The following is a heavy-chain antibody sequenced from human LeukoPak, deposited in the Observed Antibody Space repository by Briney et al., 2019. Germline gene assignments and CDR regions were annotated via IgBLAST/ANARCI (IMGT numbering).Heavy chain of an antibody. CDR1: GFIFTSYA. V-gene: IGHV3-30*01. CDR3: PREGIWSGYYAADY. D-gene: IGHD3-3*01. Sequence: PGGSLRLSCAASGFIFTSYAMHWVRQAPGKGLEWVALISYDGSNKFYADSVKGRFTISRDNSKNTLYLQMNSLRAEDTAVYYCPREGIWSGYYAADYWGQGTLVTVSS. CDR2: ISYDGSNK. J-gene: IGHJ4*02.